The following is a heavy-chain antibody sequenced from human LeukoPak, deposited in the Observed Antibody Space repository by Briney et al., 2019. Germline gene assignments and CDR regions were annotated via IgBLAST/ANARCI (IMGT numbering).Heavy chain of an antibody. CDR1: GFTFNTYG. D-gene: IGHD2-21*01. Sequence: GGSLRLSCAASGFTFNTYGMHWVRQAPGKGLEWVAFIRPDGGNKYYTDSVRGRFTISRDNSKNTLYLQMNSLRAEDTAVYYCARDRDGPNDYWGQGTLVTVSS. CDR2: IRPDGGNK. V-gene: IGHV3-30*02. CDR3: ARDRDGPNDY. J-gene: IGHJ4*02.